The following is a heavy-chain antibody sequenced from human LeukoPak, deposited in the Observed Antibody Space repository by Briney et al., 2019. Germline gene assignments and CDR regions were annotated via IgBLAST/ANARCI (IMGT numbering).Heavy chain of an antibody. D-gene: IGHD7-27*01. J-gene: IGHJ6*02. CDR2: TSYDGINK. V-gene: IGHV3-30*03. CDR3: AMGTYFYGVDV. Sequence: PGGSLRLSCAASGFTFSSYGMHWVRQAPGKGLEWVAGTSYDGINKYYADSVKGRFTISRDNSENTLYLQMNSLRAEDTAVYYCAMGTYFYGVDVWGQGTTVTVSS. CDR1: GFTFSSYG.